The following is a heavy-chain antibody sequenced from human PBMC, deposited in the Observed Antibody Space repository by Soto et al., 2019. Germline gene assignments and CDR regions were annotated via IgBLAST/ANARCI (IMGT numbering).Heavy chain of an antibody. CDR3: ARGRAYYDFWRGYYDGIDY. D-gene: IGHD3-3*01. CDR1: GFTFSSYS. J-gene: IGHJ4*02. Sequence: EVQLVESGGGLVQPGGSLRLSCAASGFTFSSYSMNWVRQAPGKGLEWVSYISSSSSTIYYADSVKGRFTISRDNAKNSLYLQLNSLRDEDTAVYYCARGRAYYDFWRGYYDGIDYWGQGTLVTVSS. CDR2: ISSSSSTI. V-gene: IGHV3-48*02.